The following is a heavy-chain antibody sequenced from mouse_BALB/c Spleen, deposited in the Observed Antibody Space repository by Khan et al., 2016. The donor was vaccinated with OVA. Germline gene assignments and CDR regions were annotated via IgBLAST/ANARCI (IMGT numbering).Heavy chain of an antibody. D-gene: IGHD4-1*01. J-gene: IGHJ3*01. CDR2: ISSDGSYT. CDR1: GFTFSNYG. Sequence: EVELVESGGDLVKPGGSLKLSCAASGFTFSNYGMSWVRQTPDKRLEWVATISSDGSYTYYPDSVKGRFTISRNNAKNTLYLQMTSLRSEDPAMFYCKSRLTGSCAYWGQGTLVTVSA. CDR3: KSRLTGSCAY. V-gene: IGHV5-6*01.